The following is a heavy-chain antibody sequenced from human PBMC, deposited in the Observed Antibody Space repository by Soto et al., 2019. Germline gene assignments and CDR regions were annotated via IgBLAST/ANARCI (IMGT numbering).Heavy chain of an antibody. CDR3: ARKYYDFWSGYNYGMDV. D-gene: IGHD3-3*01. Sequence: QVQLVQSGAEVKKPGASVKVSCKASGYTFTSYDINWVRQATGQGLEWMGWMNPNNGNTGYAQKFRGRVTMTRNTSISTAYMELSSLRSEDTAVYYCARKYYDFWSGYNYGMDVWGQGTTVTVSS. CDR2: MNPNNGNT. CDR1: GYTFTSYD. V-gene: IGHV1-8*01. J-gene: IGHJ6*02.